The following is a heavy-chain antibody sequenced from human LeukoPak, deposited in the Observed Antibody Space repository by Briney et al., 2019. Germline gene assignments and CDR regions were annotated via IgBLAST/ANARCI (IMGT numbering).Heavy chain of an antibody. D-gene: IGHD6-19*01. CDR3: AKDLLSGWQTDDYYYYYGMDV. CDR1: GFTFNDHG. J-gene: IGHJ6*02. Sequence: GGSLRLSCAASGFTFNDHGMNWVRQAPGKGLEWVSGITSNGGTTGYEDSVRGRFTISRDNAKNSLYLQMNSLRAEDAALYYCAKDLLSGWQTDDYYYYYGMDVWGQGTTVTVSS. V-gene: IGHV3-20*04. CDR2: ITSNGGTT.